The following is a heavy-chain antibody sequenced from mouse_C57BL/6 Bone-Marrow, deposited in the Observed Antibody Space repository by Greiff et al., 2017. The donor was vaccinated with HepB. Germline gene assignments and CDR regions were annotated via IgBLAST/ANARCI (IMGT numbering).Heavy chain of an antibody. CDR3: TTGRVYDPFAY. CDR2: IDPENGDT. CDR1: GFNIKDDY. J-gene: IGHJ3*01. Sequence: VHVKQSGAELVRPGASVKLSCTASGFNIKDDYMHWVKQRPEQGLEWIGWIDPENGDTEYASKFQGKATITADTSSNTAYLQLSSLTSEDTAVYYCTTGRVYDPFAYWGQGTLVTVSA. D-gene: IGHD2-3*01. V-gene: IGHV14-4*01.